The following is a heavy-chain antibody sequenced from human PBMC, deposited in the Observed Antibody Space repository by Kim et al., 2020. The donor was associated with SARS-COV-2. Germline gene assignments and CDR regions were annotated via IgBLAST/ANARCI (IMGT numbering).Heavy chain of an antibody. Sequence: GTPYSNPAPKARVTISVDKSKNQFSLKLSSVTAADTAVYYCARVGRITMTWGQGTLVTVSS. CDR3: ARVGRITMT. J-gene: IGHJ5*02. V-gene: IGHV4-31*02. D-gene: IGHD3-22*01. CDR2: GTP.